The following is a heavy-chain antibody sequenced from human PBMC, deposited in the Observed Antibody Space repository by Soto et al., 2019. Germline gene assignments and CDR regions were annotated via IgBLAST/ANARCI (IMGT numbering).Heavy chain of an antibody. Sequence: QLQLQESGPGLVKPSETLFLTCTVAGGSISSRTYYWGWIRQPPGKGLEWIGSIYYSGRTYYNLSLKSRVATSEDTFKNQFSMKLSSVTAEDTAVYSGAMARRGAVREYSYGYNWFDPWGQGTLVTVSS. CDR3: AMARRGAVREYSYGYNWFDP. CDR2: IYYSGRT. J-gene: IGHJ5*02. V-gene: IGHV4-39*01. CDR1: GGSISSRTYY. D-gene: IGHD5-18*01.